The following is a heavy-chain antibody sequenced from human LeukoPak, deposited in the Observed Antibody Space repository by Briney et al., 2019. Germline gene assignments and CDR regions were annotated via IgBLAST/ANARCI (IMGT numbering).Heavy chain of an antibody. D-gene: IGHD3-9*01. CDR2: ISWNSGSL. J-gene: IGHJ6*02. Sequence: GGSLRLSCIASGFTFDDYAMHWVRQPPGKGLEWVSGISWNSGSLGYADSVKGRFTISRDNAKNSLYLQMNTLRVEDTAVYYCTRDLMDYDVSTGLHHYYMDVWGQGTTVTVSS. V-gene: IGHV3-9*01. CDR1: GFTFDDYA. CDR3: TRDLMDYDVSTGLHHYYMDV.